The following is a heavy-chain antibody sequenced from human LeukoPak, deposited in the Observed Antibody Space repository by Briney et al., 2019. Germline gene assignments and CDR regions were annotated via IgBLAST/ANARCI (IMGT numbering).Heavy chain of an antibody. CDR2: INGDGTIT. D-gene: IGHD3-10*01. V-gene: IGHV3-74*01. CDR1: GFTFSRYL. CDR3: ASETYYYGSGSYYKGQF. J-gene: IGHJ4*02. Sequence: RGSLRLSCTASGFTFSRYLMHWVRQAPGKGLVGVSRINGDGTITTYADSVKGRFTVSRDNAKNTLYLQMNSLRAEDTAVYYCASETYYYGSGSYYKGQFWGQGTLVTVSS.